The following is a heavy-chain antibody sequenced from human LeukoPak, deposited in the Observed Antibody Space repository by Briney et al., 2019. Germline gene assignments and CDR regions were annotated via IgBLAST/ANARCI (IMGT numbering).Heavy chain of an antibody. CDR3: ARDRVRFLEWLPPEENYYYMDV. D-gene: IGHD3-3*01. V-gene: IGHV4-61*02. J-gene: IGHJ6*03. CDR2: IYTSGST. CDR1: GGSISSGSYY. Sequence: SQTLSLTCTVSGGSISSGSYYWSWIRQPAGKGLEWIGRIYTSGSTNYNPSLKSRVTISVDTSKNQFSLKLSSVTAADTAVYYCARDRVRFLEWLPPEENYYYMDVWGKGTTVTVSS.